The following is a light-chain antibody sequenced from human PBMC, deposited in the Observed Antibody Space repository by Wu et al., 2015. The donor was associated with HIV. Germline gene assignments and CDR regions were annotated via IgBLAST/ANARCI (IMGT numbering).Light chain of an antibody. Sequence: DIVLTQSPGTLSLSPGERATLSCRASQSVSSSFLAWYQQKPGQPPRLLIYGASTTTTDIPDRFRGSGSGTEFTLTITRLEPEDFAEYYCQQYGNSPWTYGQGTRVEIK. CDR1: QSVSSSF. CDR2: GAS. J-gene: IGKJ1*01. V-gene: IGKV3-20*01. CDR3: QQYGNSPWT.